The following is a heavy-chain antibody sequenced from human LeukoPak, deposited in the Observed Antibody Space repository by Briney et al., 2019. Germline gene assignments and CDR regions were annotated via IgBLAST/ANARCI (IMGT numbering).Heavy chain of an antibody. CDR3: ATFEGYHYGSGSYYTPGY. Sequence: ASVKVSCKVSGYTLTELSMHWVRQAPGKGLEWMGGFDPEDGETIYAQKFQGRVTMTEDTSTDTAYMELSSLRSEDTAVYYCATFEGYHYGSGSYYTPGYWGQGTLVTVSS. CDR1: GYTLTELS. CDR2: FDPEDGET. J-gene: IGHJ4*02. V-gene: IGHV1-24*01. D-gene: IGHD3-10*01.